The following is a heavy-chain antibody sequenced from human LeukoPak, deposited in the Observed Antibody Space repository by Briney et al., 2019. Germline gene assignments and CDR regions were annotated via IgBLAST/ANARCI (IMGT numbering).Heavy chain of an antibody. D-gene: IGHD3-3*01. CDR3: ARVQGVRFLEWLPNYFDY. J-gene: IGHJ4*02. Sequence: SETLSLTCAVYGGSFSGYYWSWIRQLPGKGLEWIGEINHSGSTNYNPSLESRVTISVDTSKNQFSLKLSSVTAADTAVYYCARVQGVRFLEWLPNYFDYWGQGTLVTVSS. CDR1: GGSFSGYY. V-gene: IGHV4-34*01. CDR2: INHSGST.